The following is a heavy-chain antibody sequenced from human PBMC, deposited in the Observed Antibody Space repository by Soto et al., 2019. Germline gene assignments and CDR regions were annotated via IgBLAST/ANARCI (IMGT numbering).Heavy chain of an antibody. CDR2: ISSSSGTI. D-gene: IGHD5-12*01. Sequence: EVQPVESGGGLVQPGGSLRLSCAASGFTFSTYSMNWVRQAPGKGLEWVSYISSSSGTIHNADSVKGRFTISRDNAKNSLYLQMNSLRDEDTAVYYCARGYGYNYVVDYWGQGTLVTVSS. CDR1: GFTFSTYS. CDR3: ARGYGYNYVVDY. V-gene: IGHV3-48*02. J-gene: IGHJ4*02.